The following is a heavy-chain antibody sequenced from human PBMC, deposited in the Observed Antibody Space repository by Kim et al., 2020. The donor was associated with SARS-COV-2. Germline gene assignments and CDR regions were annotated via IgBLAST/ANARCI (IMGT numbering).Heavy chain of an antibody. CDR1: GFTFSSYA. Sequence: GGSLRLSCAASGFTFSSYAMSWVRQAPGRGLVWVAAINNGGGSTYYADSEKGRVSISRDNSKNTLYLQVSNLRAEDTAVYYCAKDRAYHGVVDRDS. CDR3: AKDRAYHGVVDRDS. J-gene: IGHJ5*01. V-gene: IGHV3-23*01. D-gene: IGHD4-17*01. CDR2: INNGGGST.